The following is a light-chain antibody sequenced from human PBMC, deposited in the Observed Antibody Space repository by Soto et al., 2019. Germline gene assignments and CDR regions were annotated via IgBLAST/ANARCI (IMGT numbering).Light chain of an antibody. CDR1: QDISNN. V-gene: IGKV1-33*01. J-gene: IGKJ3*01. CDR3: QQYDNPLT. CDR2: NAS. Sequence: DLQMTQSPSSLSASVGDRVTITCQASQDISNNLNWYHHKPGKAPNLLIYNASNLETGVPSRFRGSGSGTDFTFTISSLQPEDIATCYCQQYDNPLTFGPGTKVDIK.